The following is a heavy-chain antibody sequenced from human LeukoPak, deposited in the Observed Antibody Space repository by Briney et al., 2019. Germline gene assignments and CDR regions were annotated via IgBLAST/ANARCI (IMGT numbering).Heavy chain of an antibody. CDR1: GGTFSTYS. CDR2: IIPILSRS. D-gene: IGHD3-10*01. CDR3: ATGGAYRDAFDI. V-gene: IGHV1-69*11. Sequence: GASVKVSCKASGGTFSTYSINWVRQAPGQGLEWMGRIIPILSRSDYAQKFQGTVSITADEFTETAYMELSSLRSDDTAVYYCATGGAYRDAFDIWGQGTMVTVPS. J-gene: IGHJ3*02.